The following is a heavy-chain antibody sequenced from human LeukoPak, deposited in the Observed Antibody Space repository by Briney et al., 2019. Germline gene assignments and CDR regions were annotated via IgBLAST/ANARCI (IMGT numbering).Heavy chain of an antibody. J-gene: IGHJ4*02. CDR2: ISASGGTT. D-gene: IGHD3-3*01. V-gene: IGHV3-23*01. CDR3: AKMGTIFGVVFYFDY. Sequence: PGGSLRLSCEVSGFSFSTYGMSWVRQVPGKGLEWVAYISASGGTTHYGDSVKGRFTISRDNSENTLYLQMNSLRAEDTAVYYCAKMGTIFGVVFYFDYWGQGTLVTVSS. CDR1: GFSFSTYG.